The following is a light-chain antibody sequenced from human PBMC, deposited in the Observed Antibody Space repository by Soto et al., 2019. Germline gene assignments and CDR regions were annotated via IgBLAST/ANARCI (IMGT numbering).Light chain of an antibody. V-gene: IGKV1-6*01. J-gene: IGKJ1*01. Sequence: AIPMTQSPSSLSASVGDRVTITCRASQGIRNDLGWYQQKPGEAPKLLIYAASSLQSGVRSRFSGSGSGTDFTLTISSLQPEDFATCYCLQDYNYPWTFGQGTKVEIK. CDR1: QGIRND. CDR3: LQDYNYPWT. CDR2: AAS.